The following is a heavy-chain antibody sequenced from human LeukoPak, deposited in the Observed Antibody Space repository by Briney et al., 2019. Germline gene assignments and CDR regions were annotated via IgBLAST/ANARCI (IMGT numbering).Heavy chain of an antibody. Sequence: GGSLRLSCAASGFSFSDYHMNWVRQAPGKGLEWVSYIGPGGGATFFADSVKGRFTISTDSAKNSLYLQMNSPTADDTAVYYCASGRDILVAGPGGYFDYWGQGTLVTVSS. CDR2: IGPGGGAT. D-gene: IGHD6-19*01. CDR3: ASGRDILVAGPGGYFDY. V-gene: IGHV3-11*01. J-gene: IGHJ4*02. CDR1: GFSFSDYH.